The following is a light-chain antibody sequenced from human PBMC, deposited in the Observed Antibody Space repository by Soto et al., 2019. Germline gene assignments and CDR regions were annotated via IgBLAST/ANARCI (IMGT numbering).Light chain of an antibody. V-gene: IGKV3-15*01. CDR3: QQYSHWPRT. CDR2: HAS. Sequence: EIVMTQSPVTLSVSPGERSTLSCRASQSVSSDLAWYQQKPGQSPRLLIYHASARATGVPARISGSGSGTEFTLTISSLQSEDFAVYYCQQYSHWPRTFGQGTKVAIK. CDR1: QSVSSD. J-gene: IGKJ1*01.